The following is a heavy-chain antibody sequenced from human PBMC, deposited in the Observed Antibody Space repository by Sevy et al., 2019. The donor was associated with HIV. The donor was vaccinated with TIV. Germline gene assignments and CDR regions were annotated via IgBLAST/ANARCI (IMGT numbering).Heavy chain of an antibody. CDR1: GFIFSNFW. Sequence: GGSLRLSCAGSGFIFSNFWMTWVRQGPGKGLEWVATINQHGSDKYYVDSVKGRFTISRDNAKNSVYLQMSSLRVEDTAMYDCASDYSRGQGTLVTVSS. CDR3: ASDYS. J-gene: IGHJ5*01. CDR2: INQHGSDK. V-gene: IGHV3-7*01.